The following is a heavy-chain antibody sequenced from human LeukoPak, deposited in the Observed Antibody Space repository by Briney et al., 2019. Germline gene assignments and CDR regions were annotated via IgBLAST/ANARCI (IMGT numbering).Heavy chain of an antibody. CDR1: GFTFDDYA. D-gene: IGHD3-3*01. CDR2: ISWNSGSI. J-gene: IGHJ6*02. V-gene: IGHV3-9*01. CDR3: ARVQSGNGYDTLDV. Sequence: PGGSLRLSCAASGFTFDDYAVHWVRQAPGKGLEWVSGISWNSGSIGYADSVKGRFTISRDNAKNSLYLQMNSLRAEDTATYYCARVQSGNGYDTLDVWGQGTTVTVSS.